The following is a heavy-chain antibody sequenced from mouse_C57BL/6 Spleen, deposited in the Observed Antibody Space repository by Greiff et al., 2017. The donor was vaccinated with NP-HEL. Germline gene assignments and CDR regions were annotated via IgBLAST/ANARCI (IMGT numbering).Heavy chain of an antibody. CDR3: ARADGRYAMDY. J-gene: IGHJ4*01. D-gene: IGHD2-3*01. Sequence: VQLQQPGAELVMPGASVKLSCKASGYTFTSYWMHWVKQRPGQGLEWIGEIDPSDSYTNYNQKFKGKSTLTVDKSSSTAYMQLSSLTSEDSAVYYCARADGRYAMDYWGQGTSVTVSS. CDR1: GYTFTSYW. V-gene: IGHV1-69*01. CDR2: IDPSDSYT.